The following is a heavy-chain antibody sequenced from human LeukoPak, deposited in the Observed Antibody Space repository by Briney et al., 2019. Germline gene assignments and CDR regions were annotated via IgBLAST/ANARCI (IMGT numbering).Heavy chain of an antibody. V-gene: IGHV3-48*03. Sequence: PGGSLRLSCAASGFSFSSYDMNWVRQAPGKGLEWVSYIHSSGSSILYADSVKGRFTISRDNAKNSLYLQMNSLRAEDTGVYYCARDRRYCSSTRCSNLDYWGQGTLVTVSS. CDR2: IHSSGSSI. CDR1: GFSFSSYD. J-gene: IGHJ4*02. CDR3: ARDRRYCSSTRCSNLDY. D-gene: IGHD2-2*01.